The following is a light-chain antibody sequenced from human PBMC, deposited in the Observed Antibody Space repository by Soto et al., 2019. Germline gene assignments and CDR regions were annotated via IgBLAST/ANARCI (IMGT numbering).Light chain of an antibody. CDR3: SSYTSSSTYV. J-gene: IGLJ1*01. CDR1: SSDVGGYNY. CDR2: EVS. V-gene: IGLV2-14*01. Sequence: QSALTQPASVSGSPGQSITISCTGTSSDVGGYNYVSWSQQHPGKAPQLVIYEVSKRPSGVSNRFSGSKSGNTASLTISGLQAEDEADYYCSSYTSSSTYVFGTGTKLTVL.